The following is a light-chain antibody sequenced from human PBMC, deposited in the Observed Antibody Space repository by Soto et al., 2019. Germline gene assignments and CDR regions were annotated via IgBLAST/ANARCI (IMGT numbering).Light chain of an antibody. CDR1: QSISSW. J-gene: IGKJ1*01. CDR3: QQYNNYRT. CDR2: GAS. Sequence: DIQMTQSPSTLSASVGDRVTITCRASQSISSWLAWYQQKPGKAPKLLIYGASNLESGVPSRFSGSGSGTEFTLTISSLQPDDFATYYCQQYNNYRTFGQGTKVEIK. V-gene: IGKV1-5*01.